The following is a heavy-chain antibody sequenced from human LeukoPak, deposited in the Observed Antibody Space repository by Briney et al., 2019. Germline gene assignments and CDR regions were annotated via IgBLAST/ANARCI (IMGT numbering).Heavy chain of an antibody. V-gene: IGHV1-2*02. D-gene: IGHD1-26*01. CDR1: GYTFTDYY. J-gene: IGHJ4*02. CDR3: ARDLAMYSPDLDY. CDR2: INPKTGVT. Sequence: VASVKVSCKASGYTFTDYYLHWVRQAPGHGLEWMGWINPKTGVTKYAQNFQGRVTMTRDTSISTAYTEVSRLRSDDTAVFYCARDLAMYSPDLDYWGQGTLVTVSS.